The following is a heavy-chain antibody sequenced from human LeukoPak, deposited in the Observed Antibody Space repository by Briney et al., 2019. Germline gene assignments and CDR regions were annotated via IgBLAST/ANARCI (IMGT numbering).Heavy chain of an antibody. J-gene: IGHJ5*02. CDR2: IYSSGST. Sequence: SETLSLTCTVSSGSISYYYWSWIRQPPGKGLEWIGGIYSSGSTDYNPSLKSRVTISVDTSKNQFSLKLSSVTAADTAVYYCARVSSTWFDPWGQGTLVTVSS. V-gene: IGHV4-59*01. D-gene: IGHD5/OR15-5a*01. CDR1: SGSISYYY. CDR3: ARVSSTWFDP.